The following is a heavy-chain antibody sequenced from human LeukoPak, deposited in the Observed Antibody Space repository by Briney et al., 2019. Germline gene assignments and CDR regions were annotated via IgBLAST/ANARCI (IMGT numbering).Heavy chain of an antibody. D-gene: IGHD3-10*01. CDR1: GGTFSSYA. CDR3: ARDGVRGTDYYYYYMDV. V-gene: IGHV1-69*04. Sequence: SVKVSCKASGGTFSSYAISWVRQAPGQGLEWMGRIIPILGIANYAQKFQGRVTITADESTSTAYMELSSLRPEDTAVYYCARDGVRGTDYYYYYMDVWGKGTTVTVSS. J-gene: IGHJ6*03. CDR2: IIPILGIA.